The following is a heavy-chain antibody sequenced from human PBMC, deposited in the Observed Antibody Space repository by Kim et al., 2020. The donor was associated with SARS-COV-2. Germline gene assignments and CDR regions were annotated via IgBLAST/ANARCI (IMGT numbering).Heavy chain of an antibody. CDR3: ARLPIYDSRYFDY. CDR1: GGSISSSSYY. Sequence: SETLSLTCTVSGGSISSSSYYWGWIRQPPGKGLEWIGSIYYSGSTYYNPSLKSRVTISVDTSKNQFSLKLSSVTAADTAVYYCARLPIYDSRYFDYWGQGTLVTVSS. D-gene: IGHD3-22*01. V-gene: IGHV4-39*01. CDR2: IYYSGST. J-gene: IGHJ4*02.